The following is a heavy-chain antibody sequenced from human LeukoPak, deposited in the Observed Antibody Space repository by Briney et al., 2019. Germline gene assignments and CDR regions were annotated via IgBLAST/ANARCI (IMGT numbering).Heavy chain of an antibody. CDR1: GVSISSGGYY. CDR2: IYHSGST. Sequence: SETLSLTCTVSGVSISSGGYYWSWIRQPPGKGLEWIGYIYHSGSTYYNPSLKSRVTISVDRSKNQFSLKLSSVTAADTAVYYCARGVYDILTGYYFDYWGQGTLVTVSS. V-gene: IGHV4-30-2*01. J-gene: IGHJ4*02. CDR3: ARGVYDILTGYYFDY. D-gene: IGHD3-9*01.